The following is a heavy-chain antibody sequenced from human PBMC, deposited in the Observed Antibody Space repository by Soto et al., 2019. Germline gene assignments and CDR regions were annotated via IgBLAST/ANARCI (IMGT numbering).Heavy chain of an antibody. CDR2: INAFNGNT. V-gene: IGHV1-18*01. CDR1: GYTFISYG. J-gene: IGHJ4*02. Sequence: QVQLVQSGAEVNKPGASVKVSCKASGYTFISYGISWVRQAPGQGLEWMGWINAFNGNTNYAQKLQGRVTMTRDTSTSTAYMELRSLRSDDTAVYYCARDPVAGTYFDYWGQGTLVTVSS. D-gene: IGHD6-19*01. CDR3: ARDPVAGTYFDY.